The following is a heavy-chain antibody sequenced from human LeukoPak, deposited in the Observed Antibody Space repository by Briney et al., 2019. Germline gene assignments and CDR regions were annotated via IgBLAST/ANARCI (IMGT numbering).Heavy chain of an antibody. CDR1: GYSISSGYY. CDR2: IYHSGST. V-gene: IGHV4-38-2*02. Sequence: PSETLSLTCTVSGYSISSGYYWGWIRQPPGKGLEWIGSIYHSGSTYYSPSLKSRVTISVDTSKNEFSLKLSSATAADTAVYYCARYSSSPTYYFDYWGQGTLVPVSS. D-gene: IGHD6-13*01. CDR3: ARYSSSPTYYFDY. J-gene: IGHJ4*02.